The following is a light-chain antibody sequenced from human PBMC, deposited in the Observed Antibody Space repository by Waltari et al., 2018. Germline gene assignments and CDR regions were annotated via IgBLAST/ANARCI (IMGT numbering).Light chain of an antibody. J-gene: IGKJ4*01. CDR3: QQYHDYPFT. V-gene: IGKV1-5*03. CDR1: QSISSW. CDR2: KAS. Sequence: DIQMTQSPSTLSASIGDRVTITCRASQSISSWLAWYQQKPGKAPKLLISKASTLQSGVPSTFSGSRSGTECTLTISSLQPDDFATYYCQQYHDYPFTFGGGTEVEI.